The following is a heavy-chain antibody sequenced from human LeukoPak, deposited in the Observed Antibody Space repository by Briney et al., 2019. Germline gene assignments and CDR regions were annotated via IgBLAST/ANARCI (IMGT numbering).Heavy chain of an antibody. Sequence: SETLSLTCAVYGGSFSGYYWSWIRQPPGKGLEWIGETNHSGSTNYNPSLKSRVTISVDTSKNQFSLKLSSVTAADTAVYYCARGLRDRYRTTPRKTYSSSWYDYWGQGTLVTVSS. J-gene: IGHJ4*02. D-gene: IGHD6-13*01. CDR2: TNHSGST. CDR3: ARGLRDRYRTTPRKTYSSSWYDY. CDR1: GGSFSGYY. V-gene: IGHV4-34*01.